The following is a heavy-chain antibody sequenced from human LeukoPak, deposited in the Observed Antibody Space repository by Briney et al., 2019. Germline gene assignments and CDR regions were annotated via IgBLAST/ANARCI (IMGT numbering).Heavy chain of an antibody. CDR1: GGSFSDYY. V-gene: IGHV4-34*01. D-gene: IGHD3-3*01. Sequence: SETLSLTCAVYGGSFSDYYWSWIRQPPGKGLEWIGEINHSGSTNYNPSLKSRVTISVDTSKNQFSLKLSSVTAADTAVYYCARANPLYYDFWSGYWGAWFDPWGQGTLVTVSS. CDR3: ARANPLYYDFWSGYWGAWFDP. J-gene: IGHJ5*02. CDR2: INHSGST.